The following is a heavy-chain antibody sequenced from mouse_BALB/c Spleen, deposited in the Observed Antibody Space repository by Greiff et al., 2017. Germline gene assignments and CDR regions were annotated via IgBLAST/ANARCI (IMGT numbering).Heavy chain of an antibody. CDR3: ARVRTTVGYFDV. D-gene: IGHD1-1*01. Sequence: EVQVVESGGGLVKPGGSLKLSCAASGFTFSSYAMSWVRQTPEKRLEWVASISSGGSTYYPDSVKGRFTISRDNARNILYLQMSSLRSEDTAMYYCARVRTTVGYFDVWGAGTTVTVSS. CDR2: ISSGGST. V-gene: IGHV5-6-5*01. CDR1: GFTFSSYA. J-gene: IGHJ1*01.